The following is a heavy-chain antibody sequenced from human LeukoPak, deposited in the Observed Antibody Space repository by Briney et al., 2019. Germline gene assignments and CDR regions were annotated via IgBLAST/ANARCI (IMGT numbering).Heavy chain of an antibody. J-gene: IGHJ4*02. V-gene: IGHV3-11*04. CDR2: ISSSSSTI. Sequence: PGGSLRLSCAASGFTFSDYYMSWIRQAPGKGLEWVSYISSSSSTIYYADSVKGRFTISRDNSKNTLYLQMNSLRAEDMAVYHCAKVEYYDSSGYLDYWGQGTLVTVSS. D-gene: IGHD3-22*01. CDR3: AKVEYYDSSGYLDY. CDR1: GFTFSDYY.